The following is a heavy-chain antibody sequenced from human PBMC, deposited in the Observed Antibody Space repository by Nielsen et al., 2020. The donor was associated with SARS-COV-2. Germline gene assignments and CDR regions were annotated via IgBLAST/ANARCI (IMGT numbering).Heavy chain of an antibody. CDR2: ISSSSSTI. D-gene: IGHD1-26*01. CDR3: ARVPTGGSYYSSEPPDY. CDR1: GFTFSSYS. V-gene: IGHV3-48*01. J-gene: IGHJ4*02. Sequence: GESLKISCAASGFTFSSYSMNWVRQAPGKGLEWVSSISSSSSTIYYADSVKGRFTISRDNAKNSLYLQMNSLRAEDTAVYYCARVPTGGSYYSSEPPDYWGQGTLVTVSS.